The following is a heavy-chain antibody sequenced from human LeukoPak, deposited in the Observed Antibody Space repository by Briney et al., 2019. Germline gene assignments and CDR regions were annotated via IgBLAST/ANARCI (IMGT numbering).Heavy chain of an antibody. Sequence: PGGSQRLSCAASGFTFSSYWMSWVRQAPGKGLEWVANIKQDGSEKYYVDSVKGRLTISRDNAKNSLYLQMNSLRAEDTAVYYCARDQYATVTPNWFDPWGQGTLVTVSS. CDR2: IKQDGSEK. D-gene: IGHD4-17*01. CDR3: ARDQYATVTPNWFDP. V-gene: IGHV3-7*03. CDR1: GFTFSSYW. J-gene: IGHJ5*02.